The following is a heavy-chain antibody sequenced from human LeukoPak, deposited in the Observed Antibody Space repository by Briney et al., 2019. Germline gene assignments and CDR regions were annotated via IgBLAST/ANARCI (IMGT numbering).Heavy chain of an antibody. D-gene: IGHD3-10*01. J-gene: IGHJ6*02. CDR2: IIPILGIA. V-gene: IGHV1-69*04. CDR3: ARGSGITMVRGVNPIYYGMDV. Sequence: ASVKVSCKASGGTFSSYAISWVRQAPGQGLEWMGRIIPILGIANYAQKFQGRVTITADKSTSTAYMELSSLRSEDTAVYYCARGSGITMVRGVNPIYYGMDVWGQGTTVTVSS. CDR1: GGTFSSYA.